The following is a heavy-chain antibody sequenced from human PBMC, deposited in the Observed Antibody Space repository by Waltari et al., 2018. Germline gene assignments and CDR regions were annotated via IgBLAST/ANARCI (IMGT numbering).Heavy chain of an antibody. CDR1: GGTFSSYT. V-gene: IGHV1-69*02. CDR2: IIPILGIA. D-gene: IGHD2-2*01. CDR3: ARTGSRDGYKTFAYYYGMDV. Sequence: QVQLVQSGAEVKKPGSSVKVSCKASGGTFSSYTISWVRQAPGQGLEWMGRIIPILGIANYAQKVQGRVTSTADKSTSTAYMELSSLRSEDTAVYYCARTGSRDGYKTFAYYYGMDVWGQGTTVTVSS. J-gene: IGHJ6*02.